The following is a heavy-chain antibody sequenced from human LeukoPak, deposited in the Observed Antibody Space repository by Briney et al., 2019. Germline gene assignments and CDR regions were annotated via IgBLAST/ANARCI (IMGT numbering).Heavy chain of an antibody. CDR2: IYYSGTT. J-gene: IGHJ5*02. Sequence: PSETLSLTCTVSGGSIRSSDYYSGWIRQPPGKGLEWIASIYYSGTTHYNPSHQSRVTMSVDTSKNQFSLRLSSVTTADTAVYYCARRIVGATGNWFDPWGQGTLVTVSS. CDR3: ARRIVGATGNWFDP. D-gene: IGHD1-26*01. CDR1: GGSIRSSDYY. V-gene: IGHV4-39*01.